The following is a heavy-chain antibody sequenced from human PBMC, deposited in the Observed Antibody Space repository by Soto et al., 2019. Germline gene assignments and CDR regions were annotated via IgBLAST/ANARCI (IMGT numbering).Heavy chain of an antibody. CDR2: INHSGST. D-gene: IGHD3-3*01. V-gene: IGHV4-34*01. CDR3: ARPDRIYDFWSGHYTEGAFDI. CDR1: GGSFSGYY. Sequence: XGTLSLTCAVYGGSFSGYYWSWIRQPPGKGLEWIGEINHSGSTNYNPSLKSRVTISVDTSKNQFSLKLSSVTAADTAVYYCARPDRIYDFWSGHYTEGAFDIWGQGTMVTVSS. J-gene: IGHJ3*02.